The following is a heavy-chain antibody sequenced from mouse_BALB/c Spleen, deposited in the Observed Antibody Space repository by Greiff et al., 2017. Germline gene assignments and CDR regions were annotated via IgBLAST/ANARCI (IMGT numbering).Heavy chain of an antibody. Sequence: EVKLLESGPGLVKPSQSLSLTCSVTGYSITSGYYWNWIRQFPGNKLEWMGYISYDGSNNYNPSLKNRISITRDTSKNQFFLKLNSVTTEDTATYYCARAGVRRLYYAMDYWGQGTSVTVSS. D-gene: IGHD2-14*01. CDR3: ARAGVRRLYYAMDY. V-gene: IGHV3-6*02. CDR1: GYSITSGYY. CDR2: ISYDGSN. J-gene: IGHJ4*01.